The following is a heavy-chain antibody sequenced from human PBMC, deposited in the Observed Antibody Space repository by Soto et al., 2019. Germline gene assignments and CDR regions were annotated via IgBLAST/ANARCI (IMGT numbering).Heavy chain of an antibody. CDR1: GGSFSGYY. CDR3: ASPSRFDSSGYYFDS. J-gene: IGHJ4*02. Sequence: QVQLQQWGAGLLKASETLSLTCAVYGGSFSGYYWSWIRQPPGKGLEGIGEINHSGTTKYSPSLKSRVTISVDTSKNQFTLKLSSVTAADTAVYYCASPSRFDSSGYYFDSWGQGTQVTVSS. D-gene: IGHD3-22*01. CDR2: INHSGTT. V-gene: IGHV4-34*01.